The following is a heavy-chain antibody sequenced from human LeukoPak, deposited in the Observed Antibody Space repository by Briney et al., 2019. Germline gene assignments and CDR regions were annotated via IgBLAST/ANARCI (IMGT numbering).Heavy chain of an antibody. CDR2: ISGSDGIT. Sequence: GGSLRLFCAASGFTFSSYAMSWVRQAPGKGLEWVSVISGSDGITEYADSVKGRFTISRDNSKNTLYLQMNSLRGEDTAIYYCAREGSGGSCVDWGQGTLVTVSS. CDR1: GFTFSSYA. CDR3: AREGSGGSCVD. D-gene: IGHD2-15*01. J-gene: IGHJ4*02. V-gene: IGHV3-23*01.